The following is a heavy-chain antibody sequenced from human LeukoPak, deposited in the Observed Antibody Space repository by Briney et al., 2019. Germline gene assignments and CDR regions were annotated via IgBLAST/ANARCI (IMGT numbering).Heavy chain of an antibody. CDR3: ASYEYSSSVGNFDY. J-gene: IGHJ4*02. V-gene: IGHV1-69*05. CDR1: GGTFSSYA. Sequence: ASVKVSCKASGGTFSSYAISWVRQAPGQGLEWMGGIIPIFGTANYAQKFQGRVTITTDESTSTAYMELSSLRSEDTAVYYCASYEYSSSVGNFDYWGQGTLVTVSS. CDR2: IIPIFGTA. D-gene: IGHD6-6*01.